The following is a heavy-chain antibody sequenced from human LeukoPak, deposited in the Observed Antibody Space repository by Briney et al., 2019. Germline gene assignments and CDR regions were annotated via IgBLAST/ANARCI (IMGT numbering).Heavy chain of an antibody. CDR1: GYTFTSYY. Sequence: ASVKVSCKASGYTFTSYYMHWVRQAPGQGLEWMGIINPSGGSTSYAQKFQGRVTMTRDTSTSTAYMELRSLRSDDTAVYYCAGNLYYYDSSGTGAYYFDYWGQGTLVTVSP. J-gene: IGHJ4*02. CDR3: AGNLYYYDSSGTGAYYFDY. D-gene: IGHD3-22*01. V-gene: IGHV1-46*01. CDR2: INPSGGST.